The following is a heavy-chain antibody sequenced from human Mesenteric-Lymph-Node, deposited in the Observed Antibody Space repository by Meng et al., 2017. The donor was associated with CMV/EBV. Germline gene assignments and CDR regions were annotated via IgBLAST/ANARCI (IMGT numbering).Heavy chain of an antibody. CDR1: GFIFGDYV. J-gene: IGHJ4*02. D-gene: IGHD6-19*01. Sequence: GGSLRLSCAASGFIFGDYVMHWVRQAPGKGLEWVSGISWNSGSIGYADSVKGRFTISRDNAKKSLSLQMNRLTAEDTALYYCAKAPYSSGWYAPLDHWGQGTLVTVSS. CDR2: ISWNSGSI. CDR3: AKAPYSSGWYAPLDH. V-gene: IGHV3-9*01.